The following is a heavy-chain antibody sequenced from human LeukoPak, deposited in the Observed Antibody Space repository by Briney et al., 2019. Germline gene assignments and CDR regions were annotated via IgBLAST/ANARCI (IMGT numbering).Heavy chain of an antibody. V-gene: IGHV3-33*01. Sequence: GRSLRLSCAASGFTFSSYGMHWVRQAPGKGLEWVAVIWYDGSNKYYADSVKGRFTISRDNSKTTLYLQMNSLRAEDTAVYYCARARNSYDAFDIWGQGTMVTVSS. J-gene: IGHJ3*02. D-gene: IGHD1-14*01. CDR2: IWYDGSNK. CDR3: ARARNSYDAFDI. CDR1: GFTFSSYG.